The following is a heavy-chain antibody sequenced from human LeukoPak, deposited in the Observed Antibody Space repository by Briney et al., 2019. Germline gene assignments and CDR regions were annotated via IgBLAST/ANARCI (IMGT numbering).Heavy chain of an antibody. D-gene: IGHD5-18*01. J-gene: IGHJ4*02. Sequence: GGSLRLSCAASGFTFSDYFMSWIRQAPGKGLEWISYISRGGTSMYYADSVKGRFTISRDNAKNSLYLQMKSLRAEDTAVYYCARHLSGVTGYSYGRGIDYWGQGTLVTVSS. CDR3: ARHLSGVTGYSYGRGIDY. CDR1: GFTFSDYF. V-gene: IGHV3-11*04. CDR2: ISRGGTSM.